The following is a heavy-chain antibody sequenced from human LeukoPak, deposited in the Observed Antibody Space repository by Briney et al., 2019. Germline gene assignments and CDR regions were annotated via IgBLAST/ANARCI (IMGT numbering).Heavy chain of an antibody. CDR3: ARSIAATAPGVDF. D-gene: IGHD6-13*01. J-gene: IGHJ4*02. CDR1: GYSFTSYW. Sequence: GESLKISFKGSGYSFTSYWIGWVRQMPGKGLEWMGIIYPGDSDTRYSPSFQGQVTISADKSISTAYLQWSSLKASDTAMYYCARSIAATAPGVDFWSQGTLVTVSS. V-gene: IGHV5-51*01. CDR2: IYPGDSDT.